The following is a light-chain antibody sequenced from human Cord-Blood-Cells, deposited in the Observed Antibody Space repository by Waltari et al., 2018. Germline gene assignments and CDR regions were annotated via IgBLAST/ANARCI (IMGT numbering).Light chain of an antibody. CDR1: SSDVGSFNL. CDR3: CSYSGGSTYVI. J-gene: IGLJ2*01. CDR2: EGS. V-gene: IGLV2-23*01. Sequence: QSALTQPASVSGSPGPSITISCTGTSSDVGSFNLVSWYQQHRGKAPKIMIKEGSKRPSGVSNLFAGSKSGNTASVTISWLQAEDDANYYCCSYSGGSTYVIFGGETKLTVL.